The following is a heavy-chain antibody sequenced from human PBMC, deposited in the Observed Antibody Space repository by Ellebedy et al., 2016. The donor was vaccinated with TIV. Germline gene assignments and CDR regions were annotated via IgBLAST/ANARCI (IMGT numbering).Heavy chain of an antibody. CDR3: VRTEGRRFDY. J-gene: IGHJ4*02. CDR2: IHFSGTT. Sequence: ESLKISXTVSGGSISGSSSYWAWIRQPPGKGLEWLGSIHFSGTTFYRPSLKSRFTISVDTSKNQFSLNVNSVTAADTALYYCVRTEGRRFDYWGQGTLVAVSS. V-gene: IGHV4-39*01. CDR1: GGSISGSSSY.